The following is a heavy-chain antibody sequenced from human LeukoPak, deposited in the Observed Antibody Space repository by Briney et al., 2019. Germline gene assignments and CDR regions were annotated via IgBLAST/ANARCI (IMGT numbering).Heavy chain of an antibody. J-gene: IGHJ6*03. Sequence: ASVKVSCKASGYIFTAYYMHWVRQAPGQGPEWMGWINGNSGGTNYAQKFQGRVTITADESTSTAYMELSSLRSEDTAVYYCARVSTTVDMDVWGKGTTVTVSS. CDR3: ARVSTTVDMDV. CDR2: INGNSGGT. V-gene: IGHV1-2*02. D-gene: IGHD4-11*01. CDR1: GYIFTAYY.